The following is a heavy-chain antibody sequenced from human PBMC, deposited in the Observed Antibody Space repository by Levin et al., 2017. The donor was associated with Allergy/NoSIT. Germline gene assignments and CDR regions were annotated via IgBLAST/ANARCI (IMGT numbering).Heavy chain of an antibody. CDR1: GFTFDDYA. CDR2: VTWNSDNK. D-gene: IGHD1-26*01. J-gene: IGHJ4*02. V-gene: IGHV3-9*01. CDR3: AALGAGLDY. Sequence: PGGSLRLSCTASGFTFDDYAMHWVRQVPGRGLEWLSGVTWNSDNKGYADSVKGRITISRDNAKNSLYLQMNSLTPEDTAFYYCAALGAGLDYWGQGILVTVSS.